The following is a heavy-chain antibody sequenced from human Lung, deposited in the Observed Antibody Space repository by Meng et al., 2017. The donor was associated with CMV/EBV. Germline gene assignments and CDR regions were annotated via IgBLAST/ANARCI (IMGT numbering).Heavy chain of an antibody. J-gene: IGHJ6*02. V-gene: IGHV3-48*03. D-gene: IGHD4-11*01. CDR3: ARAWGYSNYGSVIWGPPYYYYGMDF. CDR1: GFTFSSYE. CDR2: ISSSGSTI. Sequence: GGSLRLXCAASGFTFSSYEMNWVRQAPGKGLEWVSYISSSGSTIYYADSVKGRFTISRDNAKNSLYLQMNSLRAEDTAVYYCARAWGYSNYGSVIWGPPYYYYGMDFWGQGTXVTVSS.